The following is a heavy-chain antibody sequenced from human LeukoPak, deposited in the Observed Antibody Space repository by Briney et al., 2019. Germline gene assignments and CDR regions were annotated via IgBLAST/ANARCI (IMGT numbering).Heavy chain of an antibody. D-gene: IGHD3-10*01. Sequence: GGSLRLSCAASGFTFSEYYMSWIRQAPGKGLEWVSYISSSGSTIYYADSVKGRFTISRDNAKNSLYLQMNSLRAEDTAVYYCARDGFITMVRGVMDYWGQGTLVTVSS. J-gene: IGHJ4*02. CDR1: GFTFSEYY. CDR3: ARDGFITMVRGVMDY. V-gene: IGHV3-11*04. CDR2: ISSSGSTI.